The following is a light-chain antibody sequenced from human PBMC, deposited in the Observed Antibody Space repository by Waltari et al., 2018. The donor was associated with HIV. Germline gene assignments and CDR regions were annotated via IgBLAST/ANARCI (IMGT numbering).Light chain of an antibody. CDR2: DAS. CDR3: QQRTNWPPYT. Sequence: EIVLSQSPATLSLSPGERATLSCRASKSVGKYLAWYQQKPGQAPRLLIYDASDRSTGIPARFSGSGSRTDFTLTISSLEPEDFAVYYCQQRTNWPPYTFGQGTKLEIK. CDR1: KSVGKY. V-gene: IGKV3-11*01. J-gene: IGKJ2*01.